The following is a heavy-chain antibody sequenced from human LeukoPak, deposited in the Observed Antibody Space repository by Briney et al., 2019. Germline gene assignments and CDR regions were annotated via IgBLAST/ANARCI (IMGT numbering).Heavy chain of an antibody. CDR1: GYTFTGYY. Sequence: ASVKVSCKASGYTFTGYYIHWVRQAPGQGLEWMGWINPNSGGTNYAQKFQGRVTMTRDTSISTAYMELSRLRSDDTAVYYCARDRGAAAGNLINWFDPWGQGTLVTVSS. J-gene: IGHJ5*02. CDR2: INPNSGGT. CDR3: ARDRGAAAGNLINWFDP. D-gene: IGHD6-13*01. V-gene: IGHV1-2*02.